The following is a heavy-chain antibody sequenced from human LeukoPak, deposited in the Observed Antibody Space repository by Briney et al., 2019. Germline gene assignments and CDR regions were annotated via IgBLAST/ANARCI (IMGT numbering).Heavy chain of an antibody. J-gene: IGHJ4*02. CDR1: GGSISSSSYY. CDR2: IYYSGST. V-gene: IGHV4-39*02. CDR3: ARDDYRYDFWSGYYKGNYFDY. D-gene: IGHD3-3*01. Sequence: PSETLSLTCTVSGGSISSSSYYWGWIRQPPGKGLECIGSIYYSGSTYYNPSLKSRVTISVDTSKNQFSLKLSSVTAADTAVYYCARDDYRYDFWSGYYKGNYFDYWGQGTLVTVSS.